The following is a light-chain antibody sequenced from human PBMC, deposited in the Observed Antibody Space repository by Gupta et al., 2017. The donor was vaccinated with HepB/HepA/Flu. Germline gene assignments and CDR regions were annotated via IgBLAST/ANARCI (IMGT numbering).Light chain of an antibody. CDR2: DVS. CDR3: SSYTSSSSFYV. Sequence: QSALTQPASVSGSPGQSITISCPGPSSDVGGYNYVSWYKKHPGKAPKLMIYDVSNRPSGVSNRFSGSKSGNTASLTISGLQAEDEADYYCSSYTSSSSFYVFGTGTKVTVL. CDR1: SSDVGGYNY. V-gene: IGLV2-14*03. J-gene: IGLJ1*01.